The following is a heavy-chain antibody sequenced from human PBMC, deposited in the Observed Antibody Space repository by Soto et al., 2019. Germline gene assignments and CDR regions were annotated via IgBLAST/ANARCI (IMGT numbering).Heavy chain of an antibody. D-gene: IGHD4-4*01. J-gene: IGHJ4*02. CDR2: IYWSDEK. CDR1: GFSLSTSGVG. V-gene: IGHV2-5*01. CDR3: AHRRGADYKGCFHY. Sequence: QITLKESGPTLVKPTQTLTLTYTFSGFSLSTSGVGVGWIRQPPGKALEWLALIYWSDEKRYSPSLSSRLTITKDTSKNQVVLTMTNMDPVDTATYYCAHRRGADYKGCFHYWGQGTLVTVSS.